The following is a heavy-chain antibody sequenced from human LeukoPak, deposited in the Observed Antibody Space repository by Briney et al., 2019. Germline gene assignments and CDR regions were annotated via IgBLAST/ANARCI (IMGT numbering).Heavy chain of an antibody. V-gene: IGHV4-39*07. Sequence: PSETLSLTCTVSGVSISSSNSYWGWIRQPPGKGLEWIGEINHSGSTNYNPSLKSRVTVSVDTSKNQFSLKLSSVTAADTAVYYCARASRGYSYGTIDYWGQGTLVTVSS. J-gene: IGHJ4*02. D-gene: IGHD5-18*01. CDR2: INHSGST. CDR3: ARASRGYSYGTIDY. CDR1: GVSISSSNSY.